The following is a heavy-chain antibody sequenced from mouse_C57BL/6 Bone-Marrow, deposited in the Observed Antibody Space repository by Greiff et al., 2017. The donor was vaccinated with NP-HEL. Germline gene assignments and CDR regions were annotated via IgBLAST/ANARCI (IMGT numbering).Heavy chain of an antibody. V-gene: IGHV1-81*01. CDR3: AREGGGYYFDY. Sequence: QVQLQQSGAELARPGASVKLSCKASGYTFTSYGISWVKQRTGQGLEWIGEIYPRSGNTYYNEKFKGKATLTADKSSSTAYMQLNSLTSEDSAVYFCAREGGGYYFDYWGQGTTLTVSS. CDR1: GYTFTSYG. CDR2: IYPRSGNT. J-gene: IGHJ2*01.